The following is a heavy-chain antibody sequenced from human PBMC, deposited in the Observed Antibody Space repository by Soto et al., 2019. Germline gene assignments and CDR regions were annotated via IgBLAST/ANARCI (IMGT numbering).Heavy chain of an antibody. J-gene: IGHJ6*02. Sequence: QVQLVQSGAEVKKPGSSVKVSCKGSGGNRYTITWVRQAPGQGLEWMGRIIPMFGIATYAQNFQGRVTISADKSTSTAYMELSSLRSEDTAVYYCVRDSGRSDVVPAAISAMDVWGQGTTVTVSS. CDR3: VRDSGRSDVVPAAISAMDV. CDR2: IIPMFGIA. CDR1: GGNRYT. V-gene: IGHV1-69*08. D-gene: IGHD2-2*01.